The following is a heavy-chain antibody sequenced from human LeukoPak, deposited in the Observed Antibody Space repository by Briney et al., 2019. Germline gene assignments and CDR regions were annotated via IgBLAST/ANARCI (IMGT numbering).Heavy chain of an antibody. CDR1: GFTFSSYE. CDR3: ARADIYDILTGGLDY. CDR2: ISSSGSTI. V-gene: IGHV3-48*03. J-gene: IGHJ4*02. Sequence: GGSLRLSCAASGFTFSSYEMNWVRQAPGKGLEWASYISSSGSTIYYADSVKGRFTISRDNAKNSLYLQMNSLRAEDTAVYYCARADIYDILTGGLDYWGQGTLVTVSS. D-gene: IGHD3-9*01.